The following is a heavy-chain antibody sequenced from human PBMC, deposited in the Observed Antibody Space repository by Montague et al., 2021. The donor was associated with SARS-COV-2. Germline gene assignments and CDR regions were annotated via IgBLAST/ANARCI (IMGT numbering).Heavy chain of an antibody. CDR2: INHSGST. J-gene: IGHJ4*02. D-gene: IGHD3-3*01. CDR3: ARGSSCVTIFGVVITDPLFDY. Sequence: SETLSLTCAVYGGSFSGYYLSWIRQPPGKGLEWIGEINHSGSTNYNPSLKSRVTISVDTSKNQFSLKLSSVTAADTAVYYCARGSSCVTIFGVVITDPLFDYWGQGTLVTVSS. CDR1: GGSFSGYY. V-gene: IGHV4-34*01.